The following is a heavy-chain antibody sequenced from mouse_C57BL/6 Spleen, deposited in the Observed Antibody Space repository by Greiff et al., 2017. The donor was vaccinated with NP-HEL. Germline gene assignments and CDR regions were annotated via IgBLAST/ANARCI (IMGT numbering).Heavy chain of an antibody. CDR1: GFSLTSYG. CDR2: IWSDGST. Sequence: QVQLQESGPGLVAPSQSLSITCTVSGFSLTSYGVHWVRQPPGKGLEWLVVIWSDGSTTYNSALKSRLSISKDNSKSQVFLKKNSLQTDDTAMYDGARHDGSSYTGYCDVGGTGTTVTVSS. J-gene: IGHJ1*03. V-gene: IGHV2-6-1*01. CDR3: ARHDGSSYTGYCDV. D-gene: IGHD1-1*01.